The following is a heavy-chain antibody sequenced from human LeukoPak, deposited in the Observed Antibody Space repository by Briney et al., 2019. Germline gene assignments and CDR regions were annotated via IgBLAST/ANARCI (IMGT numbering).Heavy chain of an antibody. CDR1: GYSISSGYY. D-gene: IGHD2-21*01. Sequence: SETLSLTCTVSGYSISSGYYWGRIRQPPGKGLEWIGSIYHSGSTHYNPSLKSRVTISVDTSKNQFSLKLSSVTAADTAVYYCARDLAYCGGDCYSWGPGTLVTVSS. J-gene: IGHJ5*02. CDR2: IYHSGST. CDR3: ARDLAYCGGDCYS. V-gene: IGHV4-38-2*02.